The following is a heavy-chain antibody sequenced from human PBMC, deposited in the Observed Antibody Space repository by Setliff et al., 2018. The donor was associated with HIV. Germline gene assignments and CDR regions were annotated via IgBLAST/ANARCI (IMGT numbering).Heavy chain of an antibody. Sequence: TGGSLRLSCAASGFTFNNYGMHWVRQAPGEGLEWVAVIWYDGTNKYYANSVKGRFTISRDNPKRTLYLQIDSLRAEDTAVYYCAKDSEFFPVPDRSGYMDYWGQGTPVTVSS. CDR2: IWYDGTNK. CDR3: AKDSEFFPVPDRSGYMDY. CDR1: GFTFNNYG. J-gene: IGHJ4*02. V-gene: IGHV3-30*02. D-gene: IGHD5-12*01.